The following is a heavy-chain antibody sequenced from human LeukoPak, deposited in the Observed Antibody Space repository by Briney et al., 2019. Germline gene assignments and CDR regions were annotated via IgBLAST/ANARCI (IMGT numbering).Heavy chain of an antibody. CDR2: IYTSGST. CDR3: ARRAAVANWFDP. CDR1: GGSISSYY. D-gene: IGHD6-19*01. J-gene: IGHJ5*02. V-gene: IGHV4-4*09. Sequence: SETLSLTCTVPGGSISSYYWSWIRQPPGKGLEWIGYIYTSGSTNYNPSLKSRVTISVDTSKNQFSLKLSSVTAADTAVYYCARRAAVANWFDPWGQGTLVTVSS.